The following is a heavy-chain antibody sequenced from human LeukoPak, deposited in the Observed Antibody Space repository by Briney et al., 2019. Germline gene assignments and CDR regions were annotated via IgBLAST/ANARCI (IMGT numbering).Heavy chain of an antibody. CDR2: INHSERT. J-gene: IGHJ6*03. CDR3: ARYKDYYMDV. Sequence: SETLSLTCAVYGGSFSGYYWTWIRQPPGKGLEWIGEINHSERTYYNPSLKSRVTISVDTSKNQFSLKLSSVTAADTAVYYCARYKDYYMDVWGKGTTVTVSS. CDR1: GGSFSGYY. V-gene: IGHV4-34*01. D-gene: IGHD1-14*01.